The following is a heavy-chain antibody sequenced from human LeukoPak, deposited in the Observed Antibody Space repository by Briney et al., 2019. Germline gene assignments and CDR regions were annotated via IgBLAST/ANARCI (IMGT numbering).Heavy chain of an antibody. CDR2: IYTSGST. D-gene: IGHD1-14*01. Sequence: SEALSLTCTVSGGSFSNYYWSWIRQPAGKGLEWIGRIYTSGSTNYNPSVKSRVTMSVDTSNDQFSLKLTSVTAADTAVYYCARQPPQYYGMDVWGQGTTVTVSS. CDR3: ARQPPQYYGMDV. V-gene: IGHV4-4*07. J-gene: IGHJ6*02. CDR1: GGSFSNYY.